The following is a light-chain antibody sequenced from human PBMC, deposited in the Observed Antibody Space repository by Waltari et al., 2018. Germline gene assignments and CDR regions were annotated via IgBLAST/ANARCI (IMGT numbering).Light chain of an antibody. Sequence: DIQMTQSPSTLSASVGARVTITCRARQKIGTWLAWYQQKPGKAPDLLISKVSTLPSGVPSRFCGSGSGTEFTLIISSLQPDAHAAYFCQQYYSSPYTVGPGAKLEI. CDR2: KVS. J-gene: IGKJ2*01. CDR3: QQYYSSPYT. V-gene: IGKV1-5*03. CDR1: QKIGTW.